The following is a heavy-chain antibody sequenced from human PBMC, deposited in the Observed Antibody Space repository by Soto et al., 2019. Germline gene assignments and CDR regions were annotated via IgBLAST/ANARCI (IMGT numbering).Heavy chain of an antibody. CDR3: ARVTYDFWSGYLYYFDY. D-gene: IGHD3-3*01. Sequence: EVQLVESGGGLVKPGGSLRLSCAASGFTFSSYSMNWVRQAPGKGLEWVSSISSSSSYIYYADSVKGRFTISRDNAKNSLYLQMNSQRADDTAVYYCARVTYDFWSGYLYYFDYWGQGTLVTVSS. V-gene: IGHV3-21*01. J-gene: IGHJ4*02. CDR1: GFTFSSYS. CDR2: ISSSSSYI.